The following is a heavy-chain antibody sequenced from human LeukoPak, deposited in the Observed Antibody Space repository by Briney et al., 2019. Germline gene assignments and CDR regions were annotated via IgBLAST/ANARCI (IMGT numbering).Heavy chain of an antibody. Sequence: SETLSLTCTVSGGSISSYYWSWIRQPPGKGLEWIGYIYYSGSTNYNPSLKSRVTISVDTSKNQFSLKLSSVTAADTAVYYCARARGYSSSHAFDYWGQGTLVTASS. J-gene: IGHJ4*02. D-gene: IGHD6-6*01. CDR2: IYYSGST. CDR3: ARARGYSSSHAFDY. CDR1: GGSISSYY. V-gene: IGHV4-59*01.